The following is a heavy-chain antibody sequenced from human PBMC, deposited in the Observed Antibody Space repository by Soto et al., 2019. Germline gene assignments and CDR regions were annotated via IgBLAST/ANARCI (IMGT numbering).Heavy chain of an antibody. CDR2: INPSGGST. CDR3: ARGCSGGSCYRLGTSTIYYLDY. Sequence: ASVKVSCKASGYTFTSYYMHWVRQAPGQGLEWMGIINPSGGSTSYAQKFQGRVTMTRDTSTSTVYMELISLRSEDTAVYYCARGCSGGSCYRLGTSTIYYLDYWGQGTLVTVSS. D-gene: IGHD2-15*01. V-gene: IGHV1-46*01. J-gene: IGHJ4*02. CDR1: GYTFTSYY.